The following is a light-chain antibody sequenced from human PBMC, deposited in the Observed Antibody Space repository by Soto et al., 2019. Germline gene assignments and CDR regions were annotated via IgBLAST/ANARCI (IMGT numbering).Light chain of an antibody. J-gene: IGKJ1*01. CDR3: HQRQSWHRT. Sequence: EIVLTQSPATLSSFPGDRVTLSCRASQAVNTRLAWYQHKPGQAPRLLIYLTSNRAAGIPARFSGSGSETDFTLTISDVEPEDFEVYYCHQRQSWHRTFGQGTKVDIX. CDR1: QAVNTR. V-gene: IGKV3D-11*01. CDR2: LTS.